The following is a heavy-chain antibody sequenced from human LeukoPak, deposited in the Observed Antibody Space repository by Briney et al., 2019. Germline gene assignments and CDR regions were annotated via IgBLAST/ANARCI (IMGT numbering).Heavy chain of an antibody. J-gene: IGHJ6*03. CDR2: IKEDGSEK. D-gene: IGHD1-14*01. V-gene: IGHV3-7*01. Sequence: PGGSLRLSCTASGFTFSSYWMTWVRQAPGKGLEWVANIKEDGSEKGYADSVKGRFTISRDNAKNSLYLQMNSLRAEDTAVYYCARDNLEDDYYYMDVWGKGTTVTVSS. CDR1: GFTFSSYW. CDR3: ARDNLEDDYYYMDV.